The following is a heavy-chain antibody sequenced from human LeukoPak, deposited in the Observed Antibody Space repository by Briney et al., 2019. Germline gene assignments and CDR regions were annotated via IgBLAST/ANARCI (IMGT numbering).Heavy chain of an antibody. CDR1: GGSISSYY. CDR3: ARQSISGSSLSYFDY. J-gene: IGHJ4*02. Sequence: SETLSLTCTVSGGSISSYYWSWIRQPPGKGLEWIGNIYDSGSTNYNPSLKSRVIISVDTSKNQCSLKLSSVTAADTAVYYCARQSISGSSLSYFDYWGQGTLVNVSS. D-gene: IGHD3-22*01. CDR2: IYDSGST. V-gene: IGHV4-59*01.